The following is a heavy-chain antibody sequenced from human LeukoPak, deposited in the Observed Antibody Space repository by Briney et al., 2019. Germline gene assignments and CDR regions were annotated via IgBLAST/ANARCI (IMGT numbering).Heavy chain of an antibody. Sequence: GASVKVSCKASGYTFTSYGLSWVRQAPGQGLEWMGWISAYNGNTNYAQKLQGRVTMTTDTSTSTAYMELRSLRSDDTAVYYCARDSRYYYGSGSYQEFWFDPWGQGTLVTVSS. CDR1: GYTFTSYG. V-gene: IGHV1-18*01. CDR3: ARDSRYYYGSGSYQEFWFDP. J-gene: IGHJ5*02. CDR2: ISAYNGNT. D-gene: IGHD3-10*01.